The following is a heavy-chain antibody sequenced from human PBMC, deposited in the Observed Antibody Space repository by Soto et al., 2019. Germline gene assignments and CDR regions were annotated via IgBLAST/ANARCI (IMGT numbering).Heavy chain of an antibody. J-gene: IGHJ4*02. CDR3: ARGSCSSTSCYKEYYFDL. D-gene: IGHD2-2*02. V-gene: IGHV1-69*13. Sequence: SVKVSCKASGGTFSGYAISLVRQAPGQGLEWMGEIIPMFGTSNYAQKFQGRVTITADESTSTAYMELSSLRSEDTAVYYCARGSCSSTSCYKEYYFDLWGKGTLVTVS. CDR1: GGTFSGYA. CDR2: IIPMFGTS.